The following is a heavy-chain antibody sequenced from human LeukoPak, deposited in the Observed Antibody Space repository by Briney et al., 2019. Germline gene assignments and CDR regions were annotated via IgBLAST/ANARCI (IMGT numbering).Heavy chain of an antibody. CDR1: GYTVTSYG. J-gene: IGHJ4*02. V-gene: IGHV1-18*01. D-gene: IGHD3-3*01. CDR2: GSAYNCNT. CDR3: ARDVRGRTYYDFWSGYDY. Sequence: ASGKVSCKASGYTVTSYGISWVRQAPGQGLGGGGWGSAYNCNTNYAQKLQGRVIMTTDTSTSTAYMELRSLRSDDTAVYYCARDVRGRTYYDFWSGYDYWGQGTLVTVSS.